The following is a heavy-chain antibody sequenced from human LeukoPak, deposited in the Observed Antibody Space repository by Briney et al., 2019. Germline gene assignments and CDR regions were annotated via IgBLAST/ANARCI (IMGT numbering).Heavy chain of an antibody. Sequence: ASVKVSCKASGYTFTSYYMHWVRQAPGQGLDWMGIINPSGGATSYAQKFQGRVTMTRDTSTSTVHMELSSLRSEDTAVYYCARPTQSYYYIDVWGKGTTVTFSS. CDR3: ARPTQSYYYIDV. CDR2: INPSGGAT. CDR1: GYTFTSYY. V-gene: IGHV1-46*01. J-gene: IGHJ6*03.